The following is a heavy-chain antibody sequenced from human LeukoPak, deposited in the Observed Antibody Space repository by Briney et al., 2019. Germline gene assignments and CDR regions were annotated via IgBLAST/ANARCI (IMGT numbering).Heavy chain of an antibody. J-gene: IGHJ4*02. D-gene: IGHD3-9*01. V-gene: IGHV4-61*02. CDR1: GGSISSGSYY. Sequence: SETLSLTCTVSGGSISSGSYYWSWIRQPAGKGLEWIGRIYTSGSTNYNPSLKSRVTISVDTSKNQFSLKLSSVTAADTAVYYCARGTEELSILTGYSNPMYYFDYWGQGTLVTVSS. CDR2: IYTSGST. CDR3: ARGTEELSILTGYSNPMYYFDY.